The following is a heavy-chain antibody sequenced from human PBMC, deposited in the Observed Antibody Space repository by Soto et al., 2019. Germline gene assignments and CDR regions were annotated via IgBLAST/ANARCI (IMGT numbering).Heavy chain of an antibody. Sequence: XAGKVSCAASAYTSTSYGISWVRQATGQGLEWMGWISAYNGNTNYAQKLQGRVTMTTDTSTSTAYMELRSLRSDDTAVYYCARRSVPAAIRDYYYGMDVWGQGTTVT. CDR2: ISAYNGNT. CDR1: AYTSTSYG. CDR3: ARRSVPAAIRDYYYGMDV. D-gene: IGHD2-2*02. V-gene: IGHV1-18*01. J-gene: IGHJ6*02.